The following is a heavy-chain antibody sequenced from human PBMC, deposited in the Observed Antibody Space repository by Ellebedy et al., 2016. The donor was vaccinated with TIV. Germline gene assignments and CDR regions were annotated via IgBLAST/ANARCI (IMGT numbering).Heavy chain of an antibody. D-gene: IGHD2-2*01. J-gene: IGHJ5*02. V-gene: IGHV3-23*01. Sequence: GGSLRLSXAASGFTFSSYAMSWVRQAPGKGLEWVSAISGSGGSTYYADSVKGRFTISRDNSKNTLYLQMNSLRAEDTAVYYCTKGSCSSTSCSVATFDPWGQGTLVTVSS. CDR3: TKGSCSSTSCSVATFDP. CDR1: GFTFSSYA. CDR2: ISGSGGST.